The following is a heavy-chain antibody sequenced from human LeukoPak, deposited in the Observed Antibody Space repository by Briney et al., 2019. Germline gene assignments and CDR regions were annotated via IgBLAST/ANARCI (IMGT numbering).Heavy chain of an antibody. CDR2: IKEDGSEN. CDR3: SRYGNNVDNGFYN. D-gene: IGHD4-17*01. J-gene: IGHJ3*02. CDR1: GFTFRSYW. V-gene: IGHV3-7*01. Sequence: GGSLRLSCAASGFTFRSYWMSWVRQAPGKGLEWVANIKEDGSENYYVDSVKGRFTISRDNAENSLYLQMNSLRVEDTALYYWSRYGNNVDNGFYNWGQGTMVTVSS.